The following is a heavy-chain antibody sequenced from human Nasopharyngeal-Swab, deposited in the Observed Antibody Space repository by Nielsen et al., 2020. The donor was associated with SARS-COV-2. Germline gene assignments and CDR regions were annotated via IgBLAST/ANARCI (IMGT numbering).Heavy chain of an antibody. CDR1: GFTFNNYA. Sequence: GESLKISCAASGFTFNNYALQWVRQAAGKGPEWVAIISHDGSQELYAESVRGRFTISRDNSKNAIYLQMNSLSAEDTALYYCARLVALYCSDGACFSDSWGQGTLVTVSS. CDR2: ISHDGSQE. J-gene: IGHJ4*02. D-gene: IGHD2-15*01. CDR3: ARLVALYCSDGACFSDS. V-gene: IGHV3-30*04.